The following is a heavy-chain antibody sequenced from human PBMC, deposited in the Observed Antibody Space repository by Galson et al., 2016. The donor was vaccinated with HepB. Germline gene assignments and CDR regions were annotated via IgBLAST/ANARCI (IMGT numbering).Heavy chain of an antibody. V-gene: IGHV3-64D*06. Sequence: SLRLSCAASGFTFTRFAIHWVRQAPGKGLEYVSGISTNAGSTYYADSVKGRFTISRDNSKDTVYLQMNTLRAEDTAVFYCVKGPISVTGSDPFDFWGQGTLVIVSS. CDR1: GFTFTRFA. J-gene: IGHJ4*02. CDR3: VKGPISVTGSDPFDF. D-gene: IGHD6-19*01. CDR2: ISTNAGST.